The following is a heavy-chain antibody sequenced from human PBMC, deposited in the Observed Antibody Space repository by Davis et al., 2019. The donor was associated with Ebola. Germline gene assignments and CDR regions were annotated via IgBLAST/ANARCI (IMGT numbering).Heavy chain of an antibody. CDR1: GFTFSSYA. Sequence: GESLKISCAASGFTFSSYAMSWVRQAPGKGLEWVSAISGSGGSTYYADSVKGRFTISRDNSKNTLYLQMNSLRAEDTAVYYCAKDIVVVPALYYMDVWGKGTTVTVSS. D-gene: IGHD2-2*01. CDR3: AKDIVVVPALYYMDV. J-gene: IGHJ6*03. CDR2: ISGSGGST. V-gene: IGHV3-23*01.